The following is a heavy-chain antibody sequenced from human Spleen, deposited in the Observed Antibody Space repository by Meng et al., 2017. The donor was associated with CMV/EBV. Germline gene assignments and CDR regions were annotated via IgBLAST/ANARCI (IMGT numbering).Heavy chain of an antibody. CDR2: ISGSGGST. V-gene: IGHV3-23*01. D-gene: IGHD5-12*01. J-gene: IGHJ4*02. Sequence: FTFSSYAMSWVRQAPGKGLEWVSAISGSGGSTYYADSVKGRFTISRDNSKNTLYLQMNSLRAEDTAVYYCAKEGARGYSGFESFDYWGQGTLVTVSS. CDR3: AKEGARGYSGFESFDY. CDR1: FTFSSYA.